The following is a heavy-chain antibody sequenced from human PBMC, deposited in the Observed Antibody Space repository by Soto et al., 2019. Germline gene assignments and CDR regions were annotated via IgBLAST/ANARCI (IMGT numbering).Heavy chain of an antibody. CDR1: GYTFTTYY. V-gene: IGHV1-46*01. CDR3: AREGDGYNLGPSVDFDY. J-gene: IGHJ4*02. D-gene: IGHD5-12*01. Sequence: QVQLVQSGAEVKKPGASVKVSCKASGYTFTTYYMHWVRQAPGQGLEWMGVINPSGGSTSYAQKFQGRVTVTRDTSTSTLYMELCSLRSEDTAVYYCAREGDGYNLGPSVDFDYWGQGTLVTVSS. CDR2: INPSGGST.